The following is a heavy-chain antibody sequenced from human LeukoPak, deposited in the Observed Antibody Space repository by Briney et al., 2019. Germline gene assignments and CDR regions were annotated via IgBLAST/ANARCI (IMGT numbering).Heavy chain of an antibody. D-gene: IGHD6-13*01. CDR3: ARVVAAAGELDY. CDR2: INHSGST. V-gene: IGHV4-34*01. J-gene: IGHJ4*02. Sequence: SETLSLTCAAYGGSFSGYYWSWIRQPPGKGLEWIGEINHSGSTNYNPSLKSRVTISVDTSKNQFSLKLSSVTAADTAVYYCARVVAAAGELDYWGQGTLVTVSS. CDR1: GGSFSGYY.